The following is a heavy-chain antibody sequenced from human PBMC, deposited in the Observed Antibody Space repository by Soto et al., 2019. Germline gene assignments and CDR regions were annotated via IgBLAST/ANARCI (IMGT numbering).Heavy chain of an antibody. D-gene: IGHD3-10*01. CDR3: ARAVRSGSYPYSYYGMDV. Sequence: EVQLVESGGGLLQPGGSLRLSCAASGFTFSNFWMHWVRQAPGKGLVWVSRINSDGSSTSYADSVKGRFTISRDNAKNTLYLQMSSLSAEDTAVYYCARAVRSGSYPYSYYGMDVWGQGTTVTVSS. V-gene: IGHV3-74*01. CDR1: GFTFSNFW. J-gene: IGHJ6*02. CDR2: INSDGSST.